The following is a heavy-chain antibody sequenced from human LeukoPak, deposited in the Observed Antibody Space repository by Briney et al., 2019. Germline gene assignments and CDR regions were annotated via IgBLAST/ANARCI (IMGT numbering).Heavy chain of an antibody. CDR2: INRSGST. V-gene: IGHV4-34*01. CDR1: GGSFSGYY. J-gene: IGHJ5*02. Sequence: SETLSLTCAVYGGSFSGYYWSWIRQPPGKGLEWIGEINRSGSTNYNPSLKSRVTISVDTSKNQFSLKLSSVTAADTAVYYCATHIVVVPAAKKKNWFDPWGQGTLVTVSS. D-gene: IGHD2-2*01. CDR3: ATHIVVVPAAKKKNWFDP.